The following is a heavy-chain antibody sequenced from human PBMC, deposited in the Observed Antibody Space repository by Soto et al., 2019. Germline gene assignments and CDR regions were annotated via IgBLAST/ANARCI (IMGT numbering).Heavy chain of an antibody. J-gene: IGHJ6*02. CDR2: VSSSGGTT. Sequence: GGSLRLSCAASGFTFSSYGMSWVRQAPGKGLEWVSAVSSSGGTTNYAGSVKGRFTISRDNSKNTLYLQMNSLRAEDTAEYYCARYIPGVRYYGMDVWGQGTTVTVSS. V-gene: IGHV3-23*01. D-gene: IGHD2-2*01. CDR3: ARYIPGVRYYGMDV. CDR1: GFTFSSYG.